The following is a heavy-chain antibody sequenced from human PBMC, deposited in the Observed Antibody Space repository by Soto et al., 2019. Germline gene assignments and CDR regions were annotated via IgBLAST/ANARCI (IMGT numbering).Heavy chain of an antibody. V-gene: IGHV3-23*01. D-gene: IGHD3-22*01. CDR1: GFAFSSYA. CDR3: AKDRGRRSITMIVVVRVHYYYGMDV. J-gene: IGHJ6*02. Sequence: PGGSLRLSCAASGFAFSSYAMSWVRQAPGKGLEWVSAISGSGGSTYYADSVKGRFTISRDNSKNTLYLQMNSLRAEDTAVYYCAKDRGRRSITMIVVVRVHYYYGMDVWGQGTTVTVSS. CDR2: ISGSGGST.